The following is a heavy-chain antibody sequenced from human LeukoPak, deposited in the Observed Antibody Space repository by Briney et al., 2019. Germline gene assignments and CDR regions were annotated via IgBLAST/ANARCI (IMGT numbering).Heavy chain of an antibody. CDR3: AREGTSTHRMDV. V-gene: IGHV4-59*01. CDR2: IYNDGST. CDR1: GGSISNFF. J-gene: IGHJ6*02. Sequence: SETLSLTCTVSGGSISNFFWAWIRQPPGKGLEWIGYIYNDGSTKYNPSLKSRVTISINVSENQFPLKLNSVTDADTALYYCAREGTSTHRMDVWGQGTTVTVS. D-gene: IGHD1-14*01.